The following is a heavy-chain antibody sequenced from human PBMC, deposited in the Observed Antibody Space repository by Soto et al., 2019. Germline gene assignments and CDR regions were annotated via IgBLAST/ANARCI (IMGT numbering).Heavy chain of an antibody. CDR1: GFTFSSYA. CDR3: ARVVTPDFGY. D-gene: IGHD2-15*01. CDR2: ISGSGGST. V-gene: IGHV3-23*01. Sequence: GGSLRLSCAASGFTFSSYAMSWVRQAPGKGLEWVSAISGSGGSTYYADTVKGRFTISRDNSKNTLYLQMNSLRAEDTAVYYCARVVTPDFGYWGQGTLVTVSS. J-gene: IGHJ4*02.